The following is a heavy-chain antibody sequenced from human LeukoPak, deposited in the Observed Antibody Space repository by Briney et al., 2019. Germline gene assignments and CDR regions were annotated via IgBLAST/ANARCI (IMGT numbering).Heavy chain of an antibody. D-gene: IGHD2-8*01. V-gene: IGHV1-8*03. CDR3: ATSMYLVYYFDY. J-gene: IGHJ4*02. CDR2: MNPNSGNT. CDR1: GYTFTGFH. Sequence: GASVKVSCKTSGYTFTGFHIHWVRQAPGQGLEWMGWMNPNSGNTGYAQKFQGRVTITRNTSISTAYMELSSLRSEDTAVYYCATSMYLVYYFDYWGQGTLVTVSS.